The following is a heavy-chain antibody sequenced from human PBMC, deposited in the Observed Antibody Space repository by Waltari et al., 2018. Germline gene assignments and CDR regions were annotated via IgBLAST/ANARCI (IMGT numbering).Heavy chain of an antibody. CDR3: ARGGLGGWGSNYYYYYYGMDV. J-gene: IGHJ6*02. CDR1: GGTFSSYA. D-gene: IGHD3-16*01. CDR2: IIPIFGTA. Sequence: QVQLVQSGAEVKKPGSSVKVSCKASGGTFSSYAISWVRQAPGQGLEWMGGIIPIFGTANYAQKFQGRVTITADESTSTAYMELSSLRSEDTAVYYCARGGLGGWGSNYYYYYYGMDVWGQGTTVTVSS. V-gene: IGHV1-69*01.